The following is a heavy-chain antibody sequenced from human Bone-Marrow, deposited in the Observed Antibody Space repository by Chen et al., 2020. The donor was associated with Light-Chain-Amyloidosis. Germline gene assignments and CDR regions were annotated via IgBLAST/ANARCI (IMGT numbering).Heavy chain of an antibody. CDR1: GDSVSSTTAA. D-gene: IGHD4-17*01. Sequence: QVQLQQSGPGLVNPSQTLSLYCTISGDSVSSTTAAWNWIRQSPSRGLEWLGRTYYRTKCRRDYADSMQSRITIDPDTSKNQFSLHLSSVTPEDTARYFCARDPSDYNSGYYGRYFAYWCQGIQVTVSS. CDR2: TYYRTKCRR. V-gene: IGHV6-1*01. CDR3: ARDPSDYNSGYYGRYFAY. J-gene: IGHJ4*02.